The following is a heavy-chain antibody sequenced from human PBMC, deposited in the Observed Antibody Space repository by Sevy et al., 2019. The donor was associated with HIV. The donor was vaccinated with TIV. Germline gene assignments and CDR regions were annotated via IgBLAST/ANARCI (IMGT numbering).Heavy chain of an antibody. V-gene: IGHV4-34*01. D-gene: IGHD3-9*01. Sequence: SETLSLTCAVYGGSFSGYYWSWIRQPPGKGLEWIGEINHGGSTNYNPSLKSRVTISVDTSKNQFSLKLSSVTAADTAVYYCARALTWNWFDPWGQGTLVTVSS. CDR1: GGSFSGYY. CDR3: ARALTWNWFDP. CDR2: INHGGST. J-gene: IGHJ5*02.